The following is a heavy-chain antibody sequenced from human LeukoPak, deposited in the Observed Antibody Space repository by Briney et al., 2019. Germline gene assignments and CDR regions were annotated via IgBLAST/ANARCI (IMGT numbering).Heavy chain of an antibody. J-gene: IGHJ4*02. CDR2: IIPFLGTT. CDR3: ARDRGGTAGELSND. CDR1: GYTFTGYY. D-gene: IGHD3-10*01. Sequence: ASVKVSCKASGYTFTGYYMHWVRQAPGQGLEWMGSIIPFLGTTNYAQKFQGRVTITADESTSTAYMELSSLRSEDTAVYYCARDRGGTAGELSNDWGQGTLVTVSS. V-gene: IGHV1-69*11.